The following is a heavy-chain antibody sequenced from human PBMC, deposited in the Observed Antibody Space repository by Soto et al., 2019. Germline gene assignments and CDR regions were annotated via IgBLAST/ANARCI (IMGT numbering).Heavy chain of an antibody. Sequence: ASVKVSCKASGYTFTGYYMHWVRQAPGQGLEWMGWINPNSGGTNYAQKFQGRVTMTRDTSISTAYMELSRLRSDDTAVYYCARGVTIFGVVTPHFDYWGQGTLVTAPQ. D-gene: IGHD3-3*01. CDR3: ARGVTIFGVVTPHFDY. CDR1: GYTFTGYY. CDR2: INPNSGGT. J-gene: IGHJ4*02. V-gene: IGHV1-2*02.